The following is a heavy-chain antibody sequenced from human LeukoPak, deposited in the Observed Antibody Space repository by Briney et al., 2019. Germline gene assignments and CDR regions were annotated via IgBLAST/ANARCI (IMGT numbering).Heavy chain of an antibody. CDR3: ARVDIVTTNWFDP. Sequence: ASETLSLTCAVSGYSISSGYYWGWIRQPPGKGLEWIGSIYYSGSTYYNPSLKSRVTISVDTPKNQFSLKLNSVTAADTAVYYCARVDIVTTNWFDPWGQGTLVIVSP. V-gene: IGHV4-38-2*01. J-gene: IGHJ5*02. CDR1: GYSISSGYY. CDR2: IYYSGST. D-gene: IGHD5-12*01.